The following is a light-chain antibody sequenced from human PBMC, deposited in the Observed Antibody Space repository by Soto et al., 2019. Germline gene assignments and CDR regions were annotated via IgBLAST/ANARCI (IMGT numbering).Light chain of an antibody. Sequence: QAVVTQPPSVSGAPGQRVTISCTGSASNIGAGYVVHWYQQAPGAAPKLLIQSNTVRPSGVPDRFSGSKSGTSASLAITGLQPEDEAHYYCQSYEGASRIFGGGTKVTVL. CDR2: SNT. J-gene: IGLJ2*01. CDR3: QSYEGASRI. V-gene: IGLV1-40*01. CDR1: ASNIGAGYV.